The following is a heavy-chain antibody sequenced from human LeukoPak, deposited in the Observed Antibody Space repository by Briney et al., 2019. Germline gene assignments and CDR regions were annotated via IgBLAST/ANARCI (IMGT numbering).Heavy chain of an antibody. CDR1: GFTFSNYW. J-gene: IGHJ4*02. D-gene: IGHD3-22*01. CDR2: THPDGKDT. CDR3: VRDWGYDSSGYWQKYFDT. V-gene: IGHV3-74*01. Sequence: GGPLRLSCTASGFTFSNYWMDWGRKAPGKALVWVSRTHPDGKDTAYAHPAKGRFTIPTDNAKNTLYLQMNGLRAEDTAVYYCVRDWGYDSSGYWQKYFDTWGQGTLVSVSS.